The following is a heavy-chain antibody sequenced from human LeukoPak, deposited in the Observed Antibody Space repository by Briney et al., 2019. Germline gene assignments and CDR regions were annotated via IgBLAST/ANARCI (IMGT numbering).Heavy chain of an antibody. Sequence: ASVKVSCKASGYTFTSYYMHWVRQAPGQGLEWMGIINPSGGSTSYAQKFQGRVTMTRDTSTSTVYMELSSLRSEDTAVYYCARATGRGFDYVWGSSNDAFDIWGQGTMVTVSS. CDR2: INPSGGST. CDR3: ARATGRGFDYVWGSSNDAFDI. V-gene: IGHV1-46*01. D-gene: IGHD3-16*01. CDR1: GYTFTSYY. J-gene: IGHJ3*02.